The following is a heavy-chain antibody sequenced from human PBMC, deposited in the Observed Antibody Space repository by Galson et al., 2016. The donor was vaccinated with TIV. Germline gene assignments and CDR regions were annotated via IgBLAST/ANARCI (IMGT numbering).Heavy chain of an antibody. V-gene: IGHV1-24*01. CDR3: ATVAWFPGLSLDN. D-gene: IGHD2/OR15-2a*01. CDR1: GHSLTELV. J-gene: IGHJ4*02. Sequence: SVKVSCKVSGHSLTELVMYWVRQAPGKGLEWMGGFDPEVSKTVYARKFQGRVTMTADTDRDTAYMELGSLRSEDTAVYYCATVAWFPGLSLDNWGQGTLVTVSS. CDR2: FDPEVSKT.